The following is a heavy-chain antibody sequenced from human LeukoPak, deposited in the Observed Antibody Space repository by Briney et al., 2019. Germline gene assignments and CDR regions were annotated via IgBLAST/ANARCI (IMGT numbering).Heavy chain of an antibody. D-gene: IGHD2-2*01. J-gene: IGHJ4*02. Sequence: ASVKVSCKASGYTFTAYYIHWVRQAPGQGLEWMGWINPNSGGTNYAENFQGRVTMTRDTSISTAYMELSSLRSDDTALYYCARDLVPGDFWGQGTLVAVSS. CDR1: GYTFTAYY. CDR2: INPNSGGT. CDR3: ARDLVPGDF. V-gene: IGHV1-2*02.